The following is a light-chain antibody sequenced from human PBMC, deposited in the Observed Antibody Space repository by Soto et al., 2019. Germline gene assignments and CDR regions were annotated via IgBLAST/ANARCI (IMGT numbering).Light chain of an antibody. J-gene: IGLJ1*01. Sequence: QSVLTQPASVSGSPGQSITISCTGTSSDIGAYNYVSWYQHHPGKAPKLMIFEVSNRPSGVSNRFSGSKSDNTASLTISGLQAEDEADYYCTSYTNRNPPYVFGTGTKVTVL. CDR2: EVS. CDR1: SSDIGAYNY. CDR3: TSYTNRNPPYV. V-gene: IGLV2-14*01.